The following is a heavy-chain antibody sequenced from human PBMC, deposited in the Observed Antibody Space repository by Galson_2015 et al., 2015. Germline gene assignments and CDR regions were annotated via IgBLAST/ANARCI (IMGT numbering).Heavy chain of an antibody. CDR2: ITVSSRSI. CDR1: GFTFSTYS. Sequence: SLRLSCAASGFTFSTYSMTWFRQPPGKGLEWVSLITVSSRSIYSADSVKGRFTISRDDAKRSLYLEMSSLREEDTAVYYCARDRDYWGQGTLVTVSS. CDR3: ARDRDY. V-gene: IGHV3-48*02. J-gene: IGHJ4*02.